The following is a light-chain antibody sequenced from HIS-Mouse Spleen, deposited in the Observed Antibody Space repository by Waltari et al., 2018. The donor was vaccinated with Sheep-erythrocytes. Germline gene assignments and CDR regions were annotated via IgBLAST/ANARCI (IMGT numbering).Light chain of an antibody. V-gene: IGLV6-57*02. Sequence: LTQPHSVSESPGKTVTISCTGSSGSIASNYVQWYQQRPGSAPSTVIYEDNQRPSGVPDRFSGSIDSSSNSASLTISGLKTEDEADYYCSSYTSSSTLVFGTGTKVTVL. CDR1: SGSIASNY. J-gene: IGLJ1*01. CDR2: EDN. CDR3: SSYTSSSTLV.